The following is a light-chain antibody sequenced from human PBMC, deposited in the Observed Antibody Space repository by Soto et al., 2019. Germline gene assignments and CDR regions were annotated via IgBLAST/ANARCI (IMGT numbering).Light chain of an antibody. J-gene: IGKJ1*01. V-gene: IGKV1-5*02. CDR2: DAS. CDR3: QHYNSYSEA. Sequence: PSTLFASLMDRVSHSFHGRRRIITWLAWYQQKPGKAPKLLIYDASNLQSGVPSRFSGSVSGTEFTLTISSLQPDDFATYYCQHYNSYSEAFGQGTKVDIK. CDR1: RRIITW.